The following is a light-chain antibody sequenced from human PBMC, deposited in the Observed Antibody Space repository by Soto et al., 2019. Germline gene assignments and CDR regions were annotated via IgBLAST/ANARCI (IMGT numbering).Light chain of an antibody. CDR1: QSVSSN. J-gene: IGKJ1*01. V-gene: IGKV3-15*01. Sequence: EIVMTQSPATLSVSPGERATLSCRASQSVSSNLAWYQQKPGQAPRLLIYGASTRATGIPARFSGSGSGTEFTLTSSRLQSEDFAVYYCQQYNIWPQTFGQGTKVEIK. CDR3: QQYNIWPQT. CDR2: GAS.